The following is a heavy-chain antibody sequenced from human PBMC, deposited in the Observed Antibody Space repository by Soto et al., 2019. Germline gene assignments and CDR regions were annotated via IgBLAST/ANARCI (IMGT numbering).Heavy chain of an antibody. Sequence: QVQLVQSGAEVKKAGSSVKVSCKVSGGTFSSYFINWVRQAPGQGLEWVGGIIPVVGTASYAEKFQGRVTITADESTSTAYLELSSLRPDDTAVYYCARETPSAAAAYYYCGLDVWGQGTTVTVPS. CDR1: GGTFSSYF. CDR2: IIPVVGTA. V-gene: IGHV1-69*01. J-gene: IGHJ6*02. D-gene: IGHD6-13*01. CDR3: ARETPSAAAAYYYCGLDV.